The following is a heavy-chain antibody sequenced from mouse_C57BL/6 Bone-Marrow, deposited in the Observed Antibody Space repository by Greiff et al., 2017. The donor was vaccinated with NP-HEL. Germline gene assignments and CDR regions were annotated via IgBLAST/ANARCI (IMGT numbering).Heavy chain of an antibody. CDR3: ARYRASTGTRAMDY. V-gene: IGHV1-7*01. D-gene: IGHD4-1*02. J-gene: IGHJ4*01. CDR1: GYTFTSYW. CDR2: INPSSGCT. Sequence: QVQLQQSGADLAKPGASVKLSCKASGYTFTSYWMHWVQQRPGQGLEWIGYINPSSGCTQSNQKFKDKATLTADKSASTAYMQLSSLTYEDSAVDYCARYRASTGTRAMDYWGQGTSVTVSS.